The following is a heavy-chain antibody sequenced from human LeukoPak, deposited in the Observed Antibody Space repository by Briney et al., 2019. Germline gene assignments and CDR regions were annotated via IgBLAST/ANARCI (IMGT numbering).Heavy chain of an antibody. CDR1: GGTFSSYA. CDR3: ARGSGSYRMDDAFDI. V-gene: IGHV1-69*04. CDR2: IIPIFGIA. D-gene: IGHD1-26*01. J-gene: IGHJ3*02. Sequence: ASVKVSCKASGGTFSSYAISWVRQAPGQGLEWMGRIIPIFGIANYAQKFQGRVTITADKSTSTAYMELSSLRSVDTAVYYCARGSGSYRMDDAFDIWGQGTMVTVSS.